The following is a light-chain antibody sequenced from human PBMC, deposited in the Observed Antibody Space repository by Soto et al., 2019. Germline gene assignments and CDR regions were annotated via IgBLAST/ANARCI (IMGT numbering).Light chain of an antibody. J-gene: IGLJ2*01. CDR1: SSNIGSNS. CDR3: GTWDSSLSALV. Sequence: QAVVTQPPSASAAPGQKVTISCSGNSSNIGSNSVSWYQQLPGAAPKLLIYDNHNRPSGIPDRFSGSKSGTSATLGITGLQTGDDAYDYCGTWDSSLSALVFGGGTKLTVL. V-gene: IGLV1-51*01. CDR2: DNH.